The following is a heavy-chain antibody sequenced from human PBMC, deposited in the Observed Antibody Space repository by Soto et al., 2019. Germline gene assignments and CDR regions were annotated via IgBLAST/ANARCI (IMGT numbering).Heavy chain of an antibody. CDR3: ARDGYEQWDYGMDV. Sequence: GGSLRLSCAASGFTFSSYGMHWVRQAPGKGLEWVAVIWYDGSNKYYADSVKGRFTISRDNSKNTLYLQMNSLRAEDTAVYYCARDGYEQWDYGMDVWGQGTTVTVSS. V-gene: IGHV3-33*01. CDR2: IWYDGSNK. J-gene: IGHJ6*02. D-gene: IGHD5-12*01. CDR1: GFTFSSYG.